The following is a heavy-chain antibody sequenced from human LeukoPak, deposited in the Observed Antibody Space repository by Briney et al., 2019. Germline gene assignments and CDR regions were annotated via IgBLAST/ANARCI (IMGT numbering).Heavy chain of an antibody. CDR1: GYTFTSYG. V-gene: IGHV1-18*01. J-gene: IGHJ4*02. Sequence: ASVKVSCKASGYTFTSYGISWVRQAPGQGLEWMGWISAYNGNTNYAQKLQGRATMTTDTSTSTAYMELRSLRSDDTAVYYCARDGPRYHYYDSSGYYYENYWGQGTLVTVSS. D-gene: IGHD3-22*01. CDR3: ARDGPRYHYYDSSGYYYENY. CDR2: ISAYNGNT.